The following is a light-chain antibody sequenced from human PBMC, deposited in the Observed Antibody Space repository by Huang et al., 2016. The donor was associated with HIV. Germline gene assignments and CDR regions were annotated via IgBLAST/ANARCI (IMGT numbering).Light chain of an antibody. CDR3: HHYSNWPPTWT. Sequence: EIVMTQSPATLSVSPGERATLSCRASQSVAKHFAWYQQKPGQAPRLLLYGDSTRATGIPARFRGSGSGTEFTLTLSSLQSEDFAVYYCHHYSNWPPTWTFGQGTKVEIK. CDR1: QSVAKH. V-gene: IGKV3-15*01. CDR2: GDS. J-gene: IGKJ1*01.